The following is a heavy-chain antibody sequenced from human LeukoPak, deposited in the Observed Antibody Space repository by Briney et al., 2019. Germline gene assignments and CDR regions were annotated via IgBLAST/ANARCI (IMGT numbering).Heavy chain of an antibody. J-gene: IGHJ4*02. CDR1: RYTYNGHH. D-gene: IGHD3-10*01. CDR3: ARGIYNDN. V-gene: IGHV1-2*02. CDR2: INPNSGGT. Sequence: ASVKVSCKASRYTYNGHHIHWVRRAPGQGLEWMGWINPNSGGTNYAQNFQGRVTMTRDTSISTAYMELLRLRSDDTAVYYCARGIYNDNRGQGTLVTVSS.